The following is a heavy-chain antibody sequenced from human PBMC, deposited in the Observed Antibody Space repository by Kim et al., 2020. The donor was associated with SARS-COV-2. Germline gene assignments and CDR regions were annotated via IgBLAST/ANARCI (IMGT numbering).Heavy chain of an antibody. J-gene: IGHJ3*02. CDR1: GFTFTSSA. CDR2: IVVGSGNT. CDR3: AAAFAPFPEDPVPAFDI. V-gene: IGHV1-58*01. Sequence: SVKVSCKASGFTFTSSAVQWVRQARGQRLEWIGWIVVGSGNTNYAQKFQERVTITRDMSTSTAYMELSSLRSEDTAVYYCAAAFAPFPEDPVPAFDIWGQGTMVTVSS.